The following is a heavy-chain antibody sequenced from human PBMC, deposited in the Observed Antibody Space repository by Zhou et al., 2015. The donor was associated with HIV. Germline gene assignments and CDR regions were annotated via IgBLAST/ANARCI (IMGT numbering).Heavy chain of an antibody. J-gene: IGHJ3*02. CDR3: ASATRSTVVTLRDAFDI. D-gene: IGHD4-23*01. Sequence: QVQLVQSGAEVKKPGSSVKVSCKASGGTFSSYAISWVRQAPGQGLEWMGGIIPIFGTANYAQKFQGRVTITADESTSTAYMELSSLRSEDTAVYYCASATRSTVVTLRDAFDIWGQGTMVTVSS. CDR1: GGTFSSYA. CDR2: IIPIFGTA. V-gene: IGHV1-69*01.